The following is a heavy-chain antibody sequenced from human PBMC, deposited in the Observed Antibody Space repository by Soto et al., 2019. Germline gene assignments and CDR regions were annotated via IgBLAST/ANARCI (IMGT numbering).Heavy chain of an antibody. Sequence: ASVKVSCKASGYTFTGYYMHWVRQAPGQGLEWMGWINPNSGGTNYAQKFQGWVTMTRDTSISQAYMELSRLRSDDTAVYYCARGGYTSPRHKTNWFDPWGQGTLVTVSS. D-gene: IGHD5-12*01. CDR3: ARGGYTSPRHKTNWFDP. CDR1: GYTFTGYY. CDR2: INPNSGGT. J-gene: IGHJ5*02. V-gene: IGHV1-2*04.